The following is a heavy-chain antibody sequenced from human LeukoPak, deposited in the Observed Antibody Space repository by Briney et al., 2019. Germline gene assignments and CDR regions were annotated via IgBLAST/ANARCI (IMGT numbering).Heavy chain of an antibody. CDR1: GFTFSSYA. Sequence: GGSLRLSSAASGFTFSSYAMHWVRQAPGKGLEWVAVISYDGSNKYYADSVKGRFTISRDNSKNTLYLQMNSLRAEDTAVYYCARDRASDFSLDYWGQGTLVTVSS. V-gene: IGHV3-30-3*01. CDR2: ISYDGSNK. J-gene: IGHJ4*02. CDR3: ARDRASDFSLDY. D-gene: IGHD2-21*02.